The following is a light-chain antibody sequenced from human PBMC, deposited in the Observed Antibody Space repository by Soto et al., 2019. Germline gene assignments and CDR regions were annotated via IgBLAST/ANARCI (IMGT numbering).Light chain of an antibody. CDR2: EVS. CDR3: SSYTSSSNYV. CDR1: SRDVGAYNF. J-gene: IGLJ1*01. Sequence: QSVLTQPASVSGSPGQSITITCTGTSRDVGAYNFVSWYQQHPGKAPKLMIYEVSNRPSGVSNRFSGPKSGNTASLTISGLQAADEADYYCSSYTSSSNYVFGTGTKLTVL. V-gene: IGLV2-14*01.